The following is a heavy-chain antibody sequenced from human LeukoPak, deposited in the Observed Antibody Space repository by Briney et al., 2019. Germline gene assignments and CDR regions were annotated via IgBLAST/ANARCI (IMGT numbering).Heavy chain of an antibody. CDR2: IYSSGST. CDR1: GGSISSYY. CDR3: ARGLPPGGSLDY. V-gene: IGHV4-4*07. D-gene: IGHD2-15*01. J-gene: IGHJ4*02. Sequence: SETLSLTCSVSGGSISSYYWSWIRQPAGKGLEWIGRIYSSGSTNSNPSLKGRVPMSVHASKNQFSLKLRSVTAADPAVYYCARGLPPGGSLDYWGQGTLVTVSS.